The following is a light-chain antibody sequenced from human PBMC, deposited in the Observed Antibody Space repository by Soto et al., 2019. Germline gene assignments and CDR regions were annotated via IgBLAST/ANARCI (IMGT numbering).Light chain of an antibody. CDR2: EVS. CDR3: SSYTSSSLYV. Sequence: QSVLTQPASVSGSPGQSITISCTGTSSDVGGYNYVSWYQQHPGKAPKLMIYEVSNRPSGVSNRFSGSKSGNTASLTISGLPPEDEADYYCSSYTSSSLYVFGTGTKVTFL. J-gene: IGLJ1*01. V-gene: IGLV2-14*01. CDR1: SSDVGGYNY.